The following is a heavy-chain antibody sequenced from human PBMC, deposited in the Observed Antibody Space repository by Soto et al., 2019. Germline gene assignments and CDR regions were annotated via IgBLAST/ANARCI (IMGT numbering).Heavy chain of an antibody. Sequence: EVQLVESGGGLVQPGGSLRLSCAASGFTFSRYWMHWVRQAPGNGLVCVSRINSDGSSTSYADSVTGRFTIYRDNAKNALYLQMNSLGAEDTAVYYCATGIDYWGQGTLVTVSS. CDR1: GFTFSRYW. CDR2: INSDGSST. CDR3: ATGIDY. J-gene: IGHJ4*02. V-gene: IGHV3-74*01.